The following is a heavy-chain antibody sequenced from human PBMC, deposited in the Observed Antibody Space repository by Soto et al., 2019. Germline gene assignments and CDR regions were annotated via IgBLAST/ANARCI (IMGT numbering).Heavy chain of an antibody. CDR2: IAYDGNEK. Sequence: QVQLVESGGGVVQPGTSLRLSCAASGFTFKTHAMHWVRQAPGKGLEWMAVIAYDGNEKFYADSVKGRFTISRDNSKNALYLQINTLRNDETAVDYCGKDVGDHAPYYYGVDVWGQGATVTVSS. CDR3: GKDVGDHAPYYYGVDV. V-gene: IGHV3-30*18. D-gene: IGHD1-26*01. J-gene: IGHJ6*02. CDR1: GFTFKTHA.